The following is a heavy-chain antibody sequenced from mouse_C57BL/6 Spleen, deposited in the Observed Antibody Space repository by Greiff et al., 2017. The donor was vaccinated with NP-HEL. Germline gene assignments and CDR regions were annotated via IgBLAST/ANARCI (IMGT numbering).Heavy chain of an antibody. J-gene: IGHJ2*01. D-gene: IGHD3-2*02. CDR2: IDPSDSYT. CDR1: GYTFTSYW. CDR3: ARSVSGHYFDY. V-gene: IGHV1-50*01. Sequence: QVQLQQSGAELVKPGASVKLSCKASGYTFTSYWMQWVKQRPGQGLEWIGEIDPSDSYTNYNQKFKGKATLTVDTSSSTAYMQLSSLTSEDSAVYYCARSVSGHYFDYWGQGTTLTVSS.